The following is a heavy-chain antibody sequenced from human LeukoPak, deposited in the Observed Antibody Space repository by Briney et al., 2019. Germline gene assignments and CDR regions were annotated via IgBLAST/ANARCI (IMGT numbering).Heavy chain of an antibody. D-gene: IGHD1-26*01. CDR3: ARDQGSIVGATSDFDY. CDR2: IYTSGST. Sequence: SETLSLTCAVYGGSFSGYYWSWIRQPAGKGLEWIGRIYTSGSTNYNPSLKSRVTISVDTSKNQFSLKLSSVTAADTAVYYCARDQGSIVGATSDFDYWGQGTLVTVSS. CDR1: GGSFSGYY. V-gene: IGHV4-4*07. J-gene: IGHJ4*02.